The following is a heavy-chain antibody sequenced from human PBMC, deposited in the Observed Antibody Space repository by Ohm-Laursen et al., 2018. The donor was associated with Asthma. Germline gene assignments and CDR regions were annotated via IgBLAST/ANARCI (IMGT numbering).Heavy chain of an antibody. V-gene: IGHV4-4*03. D-gene: IGHD3-3*01. CDR3: ARGRYDFSSGYSGGGWFDP. CDR1: GGSVDKNSW. J-gene: IGHJ5*02. CDR2: ISDSGRA. Sequence: PGTLSLTCAVSGGSVDKNSWWNWVRQAPGKGLEWLGEISDSGRANYSPSLKSRVIISVDRSKNQFSLSVSSVTAADTGLYYCARGRYDFSSGYSGGGWFDPWGQGTLVTVSS.